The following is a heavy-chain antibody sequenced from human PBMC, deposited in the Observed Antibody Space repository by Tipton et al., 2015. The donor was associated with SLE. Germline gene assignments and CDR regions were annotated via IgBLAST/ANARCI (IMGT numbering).Heavy chain of an antibody. J-gene: IGHJ6*03. D-gene: IGHD3-10*01. V-gene: IGHV4-31*03. Sequence: TLSLTCTVSGGSISSGGHYWSWIRQHPGKGLEWIGYIYHSGNTYYNPSLKSRLTISVDTSKKHFSLNLSSVTAADTAVYYCARVQGNYYYYMDVWGEGTTVTVS. CDR2: IYHSGNT. CDR3: ARVQGNYYYYMDV. CDR1: GGSISSGGHY.